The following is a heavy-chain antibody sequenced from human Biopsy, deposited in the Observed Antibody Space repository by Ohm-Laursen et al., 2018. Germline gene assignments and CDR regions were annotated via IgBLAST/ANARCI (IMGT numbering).Heavy chain of an antibody. J-gene: IGHJ5*02. CDR1: GGSISSYY. CDR3: ARSLLMASLNWFDP. Sequence: TLSLTWTVSGGSISSYYWSWIRQPPGKGLEWIGCIHNTGSTNYNPSLKSRVSISVDTSKNQFSLELSSVTAADTAVYFCARSLLMASLNWFDPWGQGTLVTVTS. D-gene: IGHD5-24*01. V-gene: IGHV4-59*01. CDR2: IHNTGST.